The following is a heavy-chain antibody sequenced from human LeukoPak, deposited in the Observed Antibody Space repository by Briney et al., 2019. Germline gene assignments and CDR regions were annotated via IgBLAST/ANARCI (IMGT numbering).Heavy chain of an antibody. D-gene: IGHD6-19*01. V-gene: IGHV4-4*07. CDR1: GGSISIYY. CDR3: ARGGSSGTDY. J-gene: IGHJ4*02. CDR2: IYGSGST. Sequence: PSETLSLTCTVSGGSISIYYWRWIRQPAGKGLEWIGRIYGSGSTKYNPSLPSRVTISVDKSRNHLSLRLTSVTTADTAVYYCARGGSSGTDYCGEGTLVTVSS.